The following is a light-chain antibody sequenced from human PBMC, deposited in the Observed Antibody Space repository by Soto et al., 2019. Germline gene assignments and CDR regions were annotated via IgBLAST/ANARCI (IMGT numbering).Light chain of an antibody. Sequence: DIQMTQSPSSLSASVGDRVTITCRASQSISSYLNWYQQKPGKATKLLIYAASSLQSGVTSRFSGSGSGTDFTLTISSLQPEDFATYYCQQSYSTPLTFGGGTKVGS. V-gene: IGKV1-39*01. CDR2: AAS. CDR1: QSISSY. J-gene: IGKJ4*01. CDR3: QQSYSTPLT.